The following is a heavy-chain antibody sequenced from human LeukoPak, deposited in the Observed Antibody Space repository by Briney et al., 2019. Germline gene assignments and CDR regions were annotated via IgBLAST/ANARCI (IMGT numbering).Heavy chain of an antibody. CDR3: ARDHRVDTAMVYFDY. Sequence: GGSLRLSCAASGFTFSSYAMSWVRQAPGKGLEWVSAISGSGGSTYYADSVKGRFTISRDNSKNTLYLQMNSLRAEDTAVYYCARDHRVDTAMVYFDYWGQGTLVTVSS. V-gene: IGHV3-23*01. J-gene: IGHJ4*02. CDR1: GFTFSSYA. D-gene: IGHD5-18*01. CDR2: ISGSGGST.